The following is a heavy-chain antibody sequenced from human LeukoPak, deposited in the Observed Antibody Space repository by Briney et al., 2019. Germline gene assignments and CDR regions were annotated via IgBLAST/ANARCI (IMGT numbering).Heavy chain of an antibody. V-gene: IGHV5-51*01. D-gene: IGHD3-22*01. J-gene: IGHJ4*02. CDR1: GYSFTSYW. CDR2: IYPGDSDS. CDR3: ARHFPDDSSGYRFDY. Sequence: GESLKISCKGSGYSFTSYWIGWVRQTPGNGLEWMGIIYPGDSDSRYNPSFQGQVTISADKSITTAYLQWSSLKASDTAMYYCARHFPDDSSGYRFDYWGQGTLVTVSS.